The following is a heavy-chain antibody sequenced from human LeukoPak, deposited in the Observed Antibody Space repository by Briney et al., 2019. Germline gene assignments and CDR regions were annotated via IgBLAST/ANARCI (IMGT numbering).Heavy chain of an antibody. V-gene: IGHV4-38-2*02. CDR2: IYHSGST. CDR1: GYSISSGYY. J-gene: IGHJ5*02. D-gene: IGHD3-16*01. CDR3: ARDSIMITLGGVAFDP. Sequence: SETLSLTCAVSGYSISSGYYWGWIRQPPGQGLEWIGSIYHSGSTYYNPSLKSRVTISVDTSKNQFSLKLSSVTAADTAVYYCARDSIMITLGGVAFDPWGQGTLVTVSS.